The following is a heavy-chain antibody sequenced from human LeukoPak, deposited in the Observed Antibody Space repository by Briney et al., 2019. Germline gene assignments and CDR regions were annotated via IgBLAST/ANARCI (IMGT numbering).Heavy chain of an antibody. J-gene: IGHJ4*02. CDR1: GGTFSSYA. V-gene: IGHV1-69*04. CDR2: IIPILGIA. Sequence: SVTVSCKASGGTFSSYAISWVRQAPGQGLEWMGRIIPILGIANYAQKFQGRVTITADKSTSTAYMELSSLRSEDTAVYYCARDRRGSYSRGIDYWGQGTLVTVSS. CDR3: ARDRRGSYSRGIDY. D-gene: IGHD1-26*01.